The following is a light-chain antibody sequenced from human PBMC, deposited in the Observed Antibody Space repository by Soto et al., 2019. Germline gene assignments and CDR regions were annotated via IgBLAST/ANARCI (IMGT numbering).Light chain of an antibody. Sequence: EIVLTQYPGTLSLSPGERATLSCRASQSVSSSYLGWYQQKPGQAPRLLIYGASTRATGIPDRFSGSGSGTDFTLTISRLEPDDFAVYYCQQYGSSIFTFGPGTKVDIK. CDR1: QSVSSSY. CDR3: QQYGSSIFT. CDR2: GAS. J-gene: IGKJ3*01. V-gene: IGKV3-20*01.